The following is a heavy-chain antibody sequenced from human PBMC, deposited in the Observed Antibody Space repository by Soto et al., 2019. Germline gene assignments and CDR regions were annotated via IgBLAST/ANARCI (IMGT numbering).Heavy chain of an antibody. V-gene: IGHV3-33*01. J-gene: IGHJ5*02. CDR1: GFTFSSYG. D-gene: IGHD3-16*01. Sequence: GGSLRLSCAASGFTFSSYGMHWVRRAPGKGLEWVAVIWYDGTNKYYVDSVKGRFTISRDNSKNTLYLQMNSLRAEDTAVYYCARRGGNLENWFCPWGQGTLVTISS. CDR3: ARRGGNLENWFCP. CDR2: IWYDGTNK.